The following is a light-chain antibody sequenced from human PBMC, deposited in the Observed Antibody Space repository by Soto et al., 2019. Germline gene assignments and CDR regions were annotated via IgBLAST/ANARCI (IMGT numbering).Light chain of an antibody. J-gene: IGKJ1*01. CDR1: QSVSNN. V-gene: IGKV3-15*01. CDR3: QQYYNWRPR. Sequence: EFVLTQSPGTLSLSPGEKATLSCRASQSVSNNLAWFQQKPGQVPRLLIYGASTRATGVPARFSGSGSGTEFTLTISRLQSEDFAVYYCQQYYNWRPRFGQGTKVDIK. CDR2: GAS.